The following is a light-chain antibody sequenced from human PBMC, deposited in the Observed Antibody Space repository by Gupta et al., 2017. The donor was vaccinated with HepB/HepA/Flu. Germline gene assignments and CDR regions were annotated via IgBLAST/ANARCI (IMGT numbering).Light chain of an antibody. CDR3: QQYGFSPWT. CDR1: QRVSGW. J-gene: IGKJ1*01. V-gene: IGKV1-5*03. Sequence: DIQMTQSPSTLSASPGDEVTITCRASQRVSGWLAWYQQKPGKAPKLLIYSISTVEGGLPSRFSSSGSGTDFTLTISIRHPGDSVTYYCQQYGFSPWTFGQGTKVEIK. CDR2: SIS.